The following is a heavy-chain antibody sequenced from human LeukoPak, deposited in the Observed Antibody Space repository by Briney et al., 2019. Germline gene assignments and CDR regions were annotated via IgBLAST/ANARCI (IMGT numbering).Heavy chain of an antibody. V-gene: IGHV3-21*04. J-gene: IGHJ5*02. CDR2: ITGGSTYI. CDR1: GSPISGYT. CDR3: AAGACVCNCFGNYFDP. Sequence: PGGSLRLSCAGAGSPISGYTLNWVRQAPGKGLEWVSSITGGSTYINYIDSVQGRFTVSRDNARNSLYLQLNSLKVEDTAIYYCAAGACVCNCFGNYFDPWGQGNLVIVSS. D-gene: IGHD3-3*01.